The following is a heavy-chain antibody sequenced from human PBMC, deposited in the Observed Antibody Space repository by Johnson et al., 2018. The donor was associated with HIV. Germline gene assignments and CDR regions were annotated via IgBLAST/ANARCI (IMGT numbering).Heavy chain of an antibody. D-gene: IGHD1-7*01. CDR3: ARARDWNYGDI. CDR1: GFTFDDSG. V-gene: IGHV3-20*04. J-gene: IGHJ3*02. CDR2: ISWNSGSI. Sequence: VQLVESGGGVVRPGGSLRLSCAASGFTFDDSGMSWVRQAPGKGLEWVSGISWNSGSIGYVDSVKGRFTISRDNAKNSLYLQINSLRAEDTAVYYCARARDWNYGDIWGQGTMVTVSS.